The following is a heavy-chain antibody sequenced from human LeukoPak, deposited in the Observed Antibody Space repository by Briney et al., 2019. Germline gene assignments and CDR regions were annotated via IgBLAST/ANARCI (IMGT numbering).Heavy chain of an antibody. CDR2: IYYSGST. Sequence: SETLSLTCTVSGGSISSSSYYWGWIRQPPGKGLEWIGSIYYSGSTYYNPSLKSRVTISVDTSKNQFSLKLSSVTAADTAVYYCVRAYDYVWGSYRYYLDYWGQGTLVTVSS. CDR3: VRAYDYVWGSYRYYLDY. J-gene: IGHJ4*02. V-gene: IGHV4-39*01. D-gene: IGHD3-16*02. CDR1: GGSISSSSYY.